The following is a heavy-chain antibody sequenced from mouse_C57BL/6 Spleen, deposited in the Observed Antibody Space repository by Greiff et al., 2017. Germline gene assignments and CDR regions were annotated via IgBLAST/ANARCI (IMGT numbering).Heavy chain of an antibody. CDR3: TRRNWGPLDY. CDR1: GYTFTDYE. CDR2: IDPETGGT. V-gene: IGHV1-15*01. Sequence: VQGVESGAELVRPGASVTLSCKASGYTFTDYEMHWVKQTPVHGLEWIGAIDPETGGTAYNQKFKGKAILTADKSSSTAYMELRSLTSEDSAVYYCTRRNWGPLDYWGQGTTLTVSS. D-gene: IGHD4-1*01. J-gene: IGHJ2*01.